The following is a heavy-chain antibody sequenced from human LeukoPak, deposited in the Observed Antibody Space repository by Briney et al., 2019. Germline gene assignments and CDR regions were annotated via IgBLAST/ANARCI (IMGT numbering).Heavy chain of an antibody. CDR3: ARDSDLGWAVAVTAPFDY. CDR1: GYTFTSYG. CDR2: ISAYNGNT. J-gene: IGHJ4*02. Sequence: ASVKVSCKASGYTFTSYGSSWVRQAPGQGLEWMGWISAYNGNTNYAQKLQGRVTMTTDTSTSTAYMELRSLRSDDTAVYYCARDSDLGWAVAVTAPFDYWGQGTLVTVSS. D-gene: IGHD6-19*01. V-gene: IGHV1-18*01.